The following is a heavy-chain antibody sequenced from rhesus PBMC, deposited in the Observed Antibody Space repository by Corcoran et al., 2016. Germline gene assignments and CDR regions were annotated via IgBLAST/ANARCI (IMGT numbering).Heavy chain of an antibody. V-gene: IGHV4-99*01. Sequence: QVQLQESGPGLVKPSETLSLTCAVSGYSFRSGSFCVWIRQPPGKELEYIGYISGMRWGTYYNPALRSRVTISKDTSKNQFSRKLIYVTAAYTAVYYCARRGTAVSDRFDVWGPGVLVTVSS. CDR1: GYSFRSGSF. J-gene: IGHJ5-1*01. CDR2: ISGMRWGT. CDR3: ARRGTAVSDRFDV. D-gene: IGHD6-37*01.